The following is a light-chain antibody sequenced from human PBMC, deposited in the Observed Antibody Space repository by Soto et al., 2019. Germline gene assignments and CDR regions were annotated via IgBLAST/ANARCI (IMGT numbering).Light chain of an antibody. V-gene: IGLV2-14*01. J-gene: IGLJ1*01. CDR1: SSDVGGYNS. CDR2: DVS. CDR3: SSWTSSSSYV. Sequence: QSALTQPASVSGSPGQSIAISCTGTSSDVGGYNSVSWYQQYPGKAPKLMIHDVSNRPSGFSDRFSGSKSGNTASLTISGLQAEDEADYYCSSWTSSSSYVFGSGTKVTVL.